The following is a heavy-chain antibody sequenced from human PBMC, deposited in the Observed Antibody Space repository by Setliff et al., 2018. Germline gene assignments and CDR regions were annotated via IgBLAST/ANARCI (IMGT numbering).Heavy chain of an antibody. CDR3: AREPFPYYFDY. J-gene: IGHJ4*02. CDR1: GFAFTSYD. CDR2: INNGGVSA. Sequence: PGGSLRLSCVTSGFAFTSYDMTWVRQAPGKGLKWVASINNGGVSADYTDSVKGRFTISRDNSRNTLYLQMKSLRAEDTAVYYCAREPFPYYFDYWGQGTLVTVSS. V-gene: IGHV3-23*01.